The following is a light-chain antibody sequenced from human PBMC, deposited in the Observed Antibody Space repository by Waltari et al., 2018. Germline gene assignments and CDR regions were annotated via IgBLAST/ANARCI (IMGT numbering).Light chain of an antibody. Sequence: DIQMTQSPSSLSASVGDRVTITCRASQSISTSVNWYQQKPGKAPRLLVYASSGLQSGVPSKFSGGGFGTNFTLTITSLEPEDFATDDCQQSYDNPRTFGGGTRVESK. CDR1: QSISTS. J-gene: IGKJ4*01. V-gene: IGKV1-39*01. CDR2: ASS. CDR3: QQSYDNPRT.